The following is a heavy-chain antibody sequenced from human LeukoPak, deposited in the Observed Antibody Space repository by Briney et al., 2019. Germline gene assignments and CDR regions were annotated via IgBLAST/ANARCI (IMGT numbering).Heavy chain of an antibody. CDR1: GFTFSSYA. J-gene: IGHJ4*02. V-gene: IGHV3-23*01. CDR3: AKEKANYYDSSGYYLLY. D-gene: IGHD3-22*01. Sequence: PGGSLRLSCAASGFTFSSYAMSWVRQAPGKGLEWVSAISGSGGSTYYADSVKGRFTISRDNSKNTLYLQMNSLRAEDTAVYYCAKEKANYYDSSGYYLLYWGQGTLVTVSS. CDR2: ISGSGGST.